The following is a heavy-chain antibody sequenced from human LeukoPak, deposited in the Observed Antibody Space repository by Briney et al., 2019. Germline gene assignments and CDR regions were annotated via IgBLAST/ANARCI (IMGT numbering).Heavy chain of an antibody. V-gene: IGHV1-69*04. CDR3: ARSADLHVNYYYGMDV. D-gene: IGHD6-13*01. CDR1: GYTFTSYG. J-gene: IGHJ6*02. Sequence: ASVKVSCKASGYTFTSYGISWVRQAPGQGLEWMGRIIPILGIANYAQKFQGRVTITADKSTSTAYMELSSLRSEDTAVYYCARSADLHVNYYYGMDVWGQGTTVTVSS. CDR2: IIPILGIA.